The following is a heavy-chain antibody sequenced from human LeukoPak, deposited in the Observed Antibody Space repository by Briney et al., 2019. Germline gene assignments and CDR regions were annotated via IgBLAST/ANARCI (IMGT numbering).Heavy chain of an antibody. V-gene: IGHV1-18*01. CDR3: ARGGFSTYYDFWSGYLIDY. CDR2: ISAYNGNT. Sequence: APVKVSCKASGYTFTSYGISWVRQAPGQGLEWMGWISAYNGNTNYAQKLQGRVTMTTDTSTSTAYMELRSLRSDDTAVYYCARGGFSTYYDFWSGYLIDYWGQGTLVTVSS. D-gene: IGHD3-3*01. CDR1: GYTFTSYG. J-gene: IGHJ4*02.